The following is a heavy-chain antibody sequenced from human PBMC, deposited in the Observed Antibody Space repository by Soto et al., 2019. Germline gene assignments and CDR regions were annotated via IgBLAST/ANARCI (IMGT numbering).Heavy chain of an antibody. CDR1: EFTFSKHG. D-gene: IGHD2-8*01. J-gene: IGHJ4*02. CDR3: AKGPPLLMVYPVLDS. V-gene: IGHV3-30*18. Sequence: PWGSLRLSCAASEFTFSKHGMHWVRQAPGKGLEWVAVISYHGSNKYYGDSVKERFTISRDNSKNTLYLHMNSLRPEDTAVYFCAKGPPLLMVYPVLDSWGQGTLVTVSS. CDR2: ISYHGSNK.